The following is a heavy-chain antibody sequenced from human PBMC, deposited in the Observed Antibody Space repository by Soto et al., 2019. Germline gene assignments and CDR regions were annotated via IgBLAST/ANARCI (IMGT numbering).Heavy chain of an antibody. CDR3: ARQDYSNSAGY. V-gene: IGHV5-51*01. CDR1: GYSFTHYW. CDR2: IYPVDSET. Sequence: GESLKISCKGSGYSFTHYWIGWVRQMPGKGLEWMGIIYPVDSETKYSPSFQGQVTMSADRSIGTAYLQWSSLKASDTAMYYCARQDYSNSAGYWGQGTLVTVSS. J-gene: IGHJ4*02. D-gene: IGHD4-4*01.